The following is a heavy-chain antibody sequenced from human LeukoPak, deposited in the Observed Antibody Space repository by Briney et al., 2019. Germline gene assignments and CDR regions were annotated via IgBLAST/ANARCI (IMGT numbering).Heavy chain of an antibody. CDR3: ARGVEPLAANTLAY. J-gene: IGHJ4*02. Sequence: GGSLRLSCAASGFTVITNDMTWVRQAPGEGLEWVAVLYSDGNTKYADSVQGRFTISRDNSKNTLYLEMNSLSPDDTAVYYCARGVEPLAANTLAYWGQGTLVTVSS. CDR1: GFTVITND. D-gene: IGHD1-14*01. V-gene: IGHV3-53*01. CDR2: LYSDGNT.